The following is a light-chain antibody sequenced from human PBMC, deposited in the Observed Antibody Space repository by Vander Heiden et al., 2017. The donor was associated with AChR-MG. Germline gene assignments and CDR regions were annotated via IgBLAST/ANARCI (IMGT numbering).Light chain of an antibody. CDR2: DVS. J-gene: IGLJ2*01. CDR1: SSDAGGYQF. CDR3: ISYTGNSTVV. V-gene: IGLV2-14*01. Sequence: QSALTQPASVSGSPGQSITISCTGTSSDAGGYQFVSWYQHHPGAAPKLMMYDVSNRPSGVSNRFSGSKSGNTASLTISGLQAEDEADDYCISYTGNSTVVFGGGTKLTVL.